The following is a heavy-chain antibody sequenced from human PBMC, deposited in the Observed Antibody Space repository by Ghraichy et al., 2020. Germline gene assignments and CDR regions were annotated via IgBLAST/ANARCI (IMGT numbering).Heavy chain of an antibody. D-gene: IGHD2-15*01. Sequence: SETLPLTCAVYGGSFSGYFWTWIRQPPGKGLEWIGEINHSGSTNYNPSLKSRVTISVDTSKNQFSLKLSSVTAADTAVYYCARGGIGGGSYWGQGTLVTVSS. V-gene: IGHV4-34*01. CDR1: GGSFSGYF. CDR3: ARGGIGGGSY. J-gene: IGHJ4*02. CDR2: INHSGST.